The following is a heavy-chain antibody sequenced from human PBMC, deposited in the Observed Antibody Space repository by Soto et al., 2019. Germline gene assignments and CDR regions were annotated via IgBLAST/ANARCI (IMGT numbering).Heavy chain of an antibody. CDR3: ALIVVVSSSTNRSIDY. Sequence: QVQLVESGGGVVQPGRSLRLSCAASGFTFSSYGMHWVRQAPGKGLEWVAVISYDGRKKYYADSVKGRFTISRDNSKNTLYLQMNSLRAKDTAVYYCALIVVVSSSTNRSIDYWGQGTLVTVSS. J-gene: IGHJ4*02. CDR1: GFTFSSYG. CDR2: ISYDGRKK. V-gene: IGHV3-30*03. D-gene: IGHD2-15*01.